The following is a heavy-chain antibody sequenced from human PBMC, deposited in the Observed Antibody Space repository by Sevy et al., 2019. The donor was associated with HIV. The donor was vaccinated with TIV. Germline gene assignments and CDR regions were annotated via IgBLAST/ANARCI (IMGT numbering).Heavy chain of an antibody. CDR2: ISYDGGNI. CDR3: ARDLPSAVINPFYYYGMDV. V-gene: IGHV3-30*04. CDR1: GFTFSMYA. Sequence: GGSLRLSCAASGFTFSMYAIHWVRQAPGKGLEWVTVISYDGGNIYYADSVKGRFTVSRDNSKDTVYLQMNSLRPEDTAVYYCARDLPSAVINPFYYYGMDVWGQGTTVTVSS. D-gene: IGHD2-21*01. J-gene: IGHJ6*02.